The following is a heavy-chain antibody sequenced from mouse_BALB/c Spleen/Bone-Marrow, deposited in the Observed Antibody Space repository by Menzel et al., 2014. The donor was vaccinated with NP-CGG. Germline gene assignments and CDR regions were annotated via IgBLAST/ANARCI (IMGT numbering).Heavy chain of an antibody. CDR1: GYTLTDYE. D-gene: IGHD2-4*01. J-gene: IGHJ3*01. Sequence: VKLMESGAELVRPGASVKLSCKALGYTLTDYEMHWVKQTPVHGLEWIGAIHPGSGGTAHNQKFKGKAKLTADKSSSTAYMELSSLTSEDAAVYYCTREGLRGSWFADWGQGTLVTVSA. CDR3: TREGLRGSWFAD. V-gene: IGHV1-15*01. CDR2: IHPGSGGT.